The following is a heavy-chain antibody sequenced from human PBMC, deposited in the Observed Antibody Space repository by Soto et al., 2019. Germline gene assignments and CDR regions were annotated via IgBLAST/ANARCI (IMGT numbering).Heavy chain of an antibody. D-gene: IGHD2-2*01. CDR3: ARLGFGVVPAATRDYYYYYYMDV. V-gene: IGHV4-59*08. J-gene: IGHJ6*03. CDR2: VSHTGTT. Sequence: PSETLSLTCTVSADSISAYYWSWIRQPPGKGLEWIGYVSHTGTTNYNPSLKSRVTISVDTSKNQFSLKLSSVTAADTAVYYCARLGFGVVPAATRDYYYYYYMDVWGKGTTVTVSS. CDR1: ADSISAYY.